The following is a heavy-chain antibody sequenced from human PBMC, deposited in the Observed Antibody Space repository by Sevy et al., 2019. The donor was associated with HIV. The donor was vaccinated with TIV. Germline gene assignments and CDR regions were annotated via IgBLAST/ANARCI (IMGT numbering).Heavy chain of an antibody. CDR1: GYNFY. CDR3: AGQSLGWYNWFDP. V-gene: IGHV1-2*06. CDR2: VTPNSGAT. Sequence: KVSCKASGYNFYIHWVRQAPGQGLEWMGRVTPNSGATTYAQRFQGRVAMTMDTSISTAYMELSGLKSDDTAIYYCAGQSLGWYNWFDPWGQGTLVTVSS. J-gene: IGHJ5*02. D-gene: IGHD6-19*01.